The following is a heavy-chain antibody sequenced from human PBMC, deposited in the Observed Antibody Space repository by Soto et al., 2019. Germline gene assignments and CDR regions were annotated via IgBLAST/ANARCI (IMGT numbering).Heavy chain of an antibody. J-gene: IGHJ6*03. CDR3: ARHLSGNEYYHMDV. CDR1: GDSVSSHSAA. V-gene: IGHV6-1*01. D-gene: IGHD3-10*01. CDR2: TYYRSKWYY. Sequence: SQTLSLTCAISGDSVSSHSAAWNWIRQSPSRGLEWLGRTYYRSKWYYDFAVSVKSRIIINPDTSKNQFSLQLYSVTPEDTAVYYCARHLSGNEYYHMDVWGKGTTVTVSS.